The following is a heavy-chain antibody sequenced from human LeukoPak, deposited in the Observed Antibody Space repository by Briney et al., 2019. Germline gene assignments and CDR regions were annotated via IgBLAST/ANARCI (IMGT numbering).Heavy chain of an antibody. Sequence: PGGSLRLSCAASGFTVSSNYMSWVRQAPGKGLEWVAFIRYDGSNKYYADSVKGRFTISRDNSKNTLYLQMNSLRAEDTAVYYCAKESTSKGVVVPAAMYYWGQGTLVTVSS. J-gene: IGHJ4*02. V-gene: IGHV3-30*02. CDR2: IRYDGSNK. D-gene: IGHD2-2*01. CDR3: AKESTSKGVVVPAAMYY. CDR1: GFTVSSNY.